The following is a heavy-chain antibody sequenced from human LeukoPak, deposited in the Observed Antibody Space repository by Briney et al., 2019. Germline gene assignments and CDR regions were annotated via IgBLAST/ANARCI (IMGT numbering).Heavy chain of an antibody. J-gene: IGHJ4*02. CDR1: GFTFSDYY. D-gene: IGHD6-19*01. CDR2: INRSGTNT. V-gene: IGHV3-11*06. CDR3: ATSSDWRFDY. Sequence: KSGGSLRLSSAASGFTFSDYYMSWIRQAPGTGLEWLSNINRSGTNTNYADSVKGRFTISRDNAKNSLYLQMNSLRAEDTAVYYCATSSDWRFDYWGQGTLVTVSS.